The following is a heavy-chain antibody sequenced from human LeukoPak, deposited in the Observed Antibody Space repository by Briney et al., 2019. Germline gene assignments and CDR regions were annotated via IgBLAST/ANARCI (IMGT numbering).Heavy chain of an antibody. D-gene: IGHD2-15*01. CDR1: GYSFTSYG. V-gene: IGHV1-18*01. CDR2: VSAYNGNT. Sequence: ASVKVSCKASGYSFTSYGISWVRQAPGQGLEWMGWVSAYNGNTNSAQKFQGRVTMTTDTSTSTAYMELRRVGSDDTAVYYCAKDCSGGTCYFDYWGQGTLVTVSS. J-gene: IGHJ4*02. CDR3: AKDCSGGTCYFDY.